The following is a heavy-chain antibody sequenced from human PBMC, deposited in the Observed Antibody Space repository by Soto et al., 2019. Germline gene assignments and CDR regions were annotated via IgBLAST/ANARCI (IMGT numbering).Heavy chain of an antibody. CDR2: ISGSGGST. CDR3: AKYGLVLRFFPSRIDTYYMDV. J-gene: IGHJ6*03. D-gene: IGHD3-3*01. V-gene: IGHV3-23*01. CDR1: GFTFSSYA. Sequence: GGSLRLSCAASGFTFSSYAMSWVRQAPGKGLEWVSAISGSGGSTYYADSVKGRFTISRDNSKNTRYLQMNSLRAADTAVYYCAKYGLVLRFFPSRIDTYYMDVWGKGTTVTVSS.